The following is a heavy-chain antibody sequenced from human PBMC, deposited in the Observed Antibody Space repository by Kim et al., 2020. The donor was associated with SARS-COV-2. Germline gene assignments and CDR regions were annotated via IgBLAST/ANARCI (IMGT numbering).Heavy chain of an antibody. V-gene: IGHV3-7*01. CDR1: GFTFSSYW. CDR2: IKQDGSEK. Sequence: GGSLRLSCAASGFTFSSYWMSWVRQAPGKGLEWVANIKQDGSEKYYVDSVKGRFTISRDNAKNSLYLQMNSLRAEDTAVYYCAREEWFGELSVPFDYWGQGTLVTVSS. CDR3: AREEWFGELSVPFDY. D-gene: IGHD3-10*01. J-gene: IGHJ4*02.